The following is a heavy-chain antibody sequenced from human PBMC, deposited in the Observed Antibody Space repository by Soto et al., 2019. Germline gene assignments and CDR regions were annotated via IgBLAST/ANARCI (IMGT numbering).Heavy chain of an antibody. V-gene: IGHV1-8*02. CDR2: MNPGSGDT. D-gene: IGHD3-16*01. Sequence: ASVNVSCKASGGTFSSYAISWVRQALGQGLEWMGWMNPGSGDTGYAQKFQGRVTMTRDISIATAYMELSSLRSDDTAIYYCARMETFGSLNWFDPWGQGTLVTVSS. CDR1: GGTFSSYA. CDR3: ARMETFGSLNWFDP. J-gene: IGHJ5*02.